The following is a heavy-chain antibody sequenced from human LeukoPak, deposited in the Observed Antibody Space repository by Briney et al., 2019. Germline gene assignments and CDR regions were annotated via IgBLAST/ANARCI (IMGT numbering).Heavy chain of an antibody. Sequence: ASVKVSCKASGYTFTGYYMHWVRQAPGQGLEWMGWISAYNGNTNYAQKLQGRVTMTTDTSTGTAYMELRSLRSDDTAVYYCARGQGAYSGYAYWGQGTLVTVSS. J-gene: IGHJ4*02. CDR2: ISAYNGNT. V-gene: IGHV1-18*04. CDR3: ARGQGAYSGYAY. D-gene: IGHD5-12*01. CDR1: GYTFTGYY.